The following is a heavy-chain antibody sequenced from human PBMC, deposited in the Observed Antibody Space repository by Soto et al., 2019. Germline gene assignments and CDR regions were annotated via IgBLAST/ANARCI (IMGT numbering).Heavy chain of an antibody. V-gene: IGHV3-15*07. CDR1: GFTFSNAW. CDR2: IKSKTDGGTT. CDR3: TTDLWCGDIVAKKTYEVWCPFDY. D-gene: IGHD5-12*01. Sequence: EVQLVESGGGLVKPGGSLRLSCAASGFTFSNAWMNWVRQAPGKGLEWVGRIKSKTDGGTTDYAAPVKGRFTISRDESKNKMYQQMNSLKTEDTAVYYCTTDLWCGDIVAKKTYEVWCPFDYWGQGTLVTVSS. J-gene: IGHJ4*02.